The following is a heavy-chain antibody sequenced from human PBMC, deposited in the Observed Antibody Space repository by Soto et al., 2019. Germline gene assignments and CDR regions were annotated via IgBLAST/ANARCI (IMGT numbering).Heavy chain of an antibody. J-gene: IGHJ6*02. Sequence: QVQLVESGGGVVQPGRSLRLCCAASGFTFSSYGMHWVRQAPGKGLEWVAVISYDGSNKYYADYVKGRFTISKDNSKNTLYLQMNSLRAEDTAVYYCAKDRSRRGYSYRYSAGTLYGMGVWGQGTTVTVSS. CDR3: AKDRSRRGYSYRYSAGTLYGMGV. CDR1: GFTFSSYG. CDR2: ISYDGSNK. V-gene: IGHV3-30*18. D-gene: IGHD5-18*01.